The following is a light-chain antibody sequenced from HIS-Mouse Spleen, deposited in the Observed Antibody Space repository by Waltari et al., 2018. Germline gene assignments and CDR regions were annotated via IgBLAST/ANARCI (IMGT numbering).Light chain of an antibody. CDR3: QQLNSYPRT. J-gene: IGKJ1*01. CDR2: AAS. V-gene: IGKV1-9*01. Sequence: DIQLTQSPSFLSASVGDRVTITCRASQGISSYLAWYQQKQGKAPKLLIYAASTLQSGVPSRFSGSGSGTEFTLTISSLQPEDFATYYCQQLNSYPRTFGQGTKVEIK. CDR1: QGISSY.